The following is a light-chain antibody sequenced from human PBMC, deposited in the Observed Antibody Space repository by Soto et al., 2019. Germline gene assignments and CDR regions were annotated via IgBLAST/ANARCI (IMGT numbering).Light chain of an antibody. V-gene: IGLV2-8*01. J-gene: IGLJ1*01. CDR3: TSYAGSNSYV. CDR2: EVS. CDR1: SSDIGGYTY. Sequence: QSVLTQPPSASGSPGQSVTISCTGTSSDIGGYTYVSWYQHHPGKAPKLMIYEVSKRPSGVPDRFSGSKSGNTASLTVSGLQAEDEADYYCTSYAGSNSYVFGTGIKVTVL.